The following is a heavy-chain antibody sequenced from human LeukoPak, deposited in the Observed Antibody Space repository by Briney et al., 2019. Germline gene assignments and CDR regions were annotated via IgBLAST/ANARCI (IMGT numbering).Heavy chain of an antibody. CDR2: LKQDGSEK. V-gene: IGHV3-7*01. J-gene: IGHJ4*02. Sequence: GGPLTLSCAASGFTFSVYCGGGVRRSPGKARVGVANLKQDGSEKYYVDSVKGRFTISRDNAKNSLYLQMNSLRAEDTAVYYCARGGYGSGSYHIGAGYWGQGTLVTVSS. CDR3: ARGGYGSGSYHIGAGY. D-gene: IGHD3-10*01. CDR1: GFTFSVYC.